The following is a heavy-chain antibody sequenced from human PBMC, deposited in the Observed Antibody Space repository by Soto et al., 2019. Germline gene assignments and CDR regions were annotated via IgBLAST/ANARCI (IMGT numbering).Heavy chain of an antibody. J-gene: IGHJ4*02. CDR2: IKADGSEI. CDR3: ARDGGRGYDFVD. V-gene: IGHV3-7*04. Sequence: EVQLVESGGGLVQPGGSLRLSCAASGFTFNSHWMSWVRQAPGKGLEWVANIKADGSEIFYVDSVKGRFTISRDNAKNSLYLQTNNLRAEDTAVYYCARDGGRGYDFVDWGQGTLVTVSS. CDR1: GFTFNSHW. D-gene: IGHD5-12*01.